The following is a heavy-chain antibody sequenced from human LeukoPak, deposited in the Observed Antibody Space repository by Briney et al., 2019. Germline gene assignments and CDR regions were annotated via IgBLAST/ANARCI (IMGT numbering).Heavy chain of an antibody. J-gene: IGHJ4*02. CDR1: GFTFSSYA. V-gene: IGHV3-23*01. CDR2: ISGSGGST. CDR3: ARYEYSSGWILDY. D-gene: IGHD6-19*01. Sequence: GGSLRLSCAASGFTFSSYAMSWVRQAPGKGLEWVSAISGSGGSTYYADSVKGRFTISRDNSKNTLYLQMNSLRAEDTAVYYCARYEYSSGWILDYWGQGTLVTVSS.